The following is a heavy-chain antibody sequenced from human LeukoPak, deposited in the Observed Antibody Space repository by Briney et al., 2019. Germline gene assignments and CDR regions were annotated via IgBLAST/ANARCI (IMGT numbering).Heavy chain of an antibody. Sequence: PGGSLRLSCAASGFTFSSYAMHWVRQAPGKGLEWVAVISYDGSNKYYADSVKGRFTISRDNSKNTLYLQMNSLRAEDTAVYYCAKVGKGYSYGYDLGYWGQGTLVTVSS. V-gene: IGHV3-30*04. D-gene: IGHD5-18*01. J-gene: IGHJ4*02. CDR3: AKVGKGYSYGYDLGY. CDR2: ISYDGSNK. CDR1: GFTFSSYA.